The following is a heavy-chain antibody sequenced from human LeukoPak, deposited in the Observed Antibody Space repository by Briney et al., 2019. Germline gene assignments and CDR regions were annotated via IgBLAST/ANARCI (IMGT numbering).Heavy chain of an antibody. V-gene: IGHV1-18*01. J-gene: IGHJ4*02. Sequence: GASVKVSCKASGYTFTSFDINWVRQAPGQGLEWMGWISAYNGNTNYAQKLQGRVTMTTDTSTSTAYMELRSLRSDDTAVYYCARDDWYYDSSGYPGGYWGQGTLVTVSS. CDR2: ISAYNGNT. CDR3: ARDDWYYDSSGYPGGY. CDR1: GYTFTSFD. D-gene: IGHD3-22*01.